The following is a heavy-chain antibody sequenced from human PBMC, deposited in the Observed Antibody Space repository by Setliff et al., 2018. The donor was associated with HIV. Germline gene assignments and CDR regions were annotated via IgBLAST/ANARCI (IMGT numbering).Heavy chain of an antibody. D-gene: IGHD7-27*01. Sequence: SETLSLTCTVSGGSINTYWSWIRQPPGKGLEWIAYIYSSGITNYNPSLKSRVTMSVDTSKNQFSLKLSSVTAADTAVYYCARQPSWGSIDYWGQGTLVTVSS. CDR1: GGSINTY. J-gene: IGHJ4*02. CDR3: ARQPSWGSIDY. V-gene: IGHV4-59*08. CDR2: IYSSGIT.